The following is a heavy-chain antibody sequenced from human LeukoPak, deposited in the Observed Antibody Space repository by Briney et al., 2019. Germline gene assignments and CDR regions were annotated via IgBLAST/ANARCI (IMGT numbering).Heavy chain of an antibody. J-gene: IGHJ4*02. Sequence: SGTLSLTCAVSGGSISSSNWWSWVRQPPGKGLEWIGEIYHSGSTNYKPSLKSRVTISVDKSKNQFSLKLSSVTAADTAVYYCARRGYYYDSSGYYSWFDYWGQGTLVTVSS. CDR1: GGSISSSNW. D-gene: IGHD3-22*01. V-gene: IGHV4-4*02. CDR2: IYHSGST. CDR3: ARRGYYYDSSGYYSWFDY.